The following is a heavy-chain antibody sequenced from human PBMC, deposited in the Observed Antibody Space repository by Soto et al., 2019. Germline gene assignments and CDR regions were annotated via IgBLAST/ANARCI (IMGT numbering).Heavy chain of an antibody. Sequence: GESLKISCKASGFSLNTYWIAWVRQMPGKGLEWMGAIFPGDSDTKYSPSFEGQVTISAGRSTSTAFVQWDSLRASESAIYFCARQGRSYRGYGHHYEMAVCGPGTTVIVSS. J-gene: IGHJ6*02. D-gene: IGHD3-3*01. CDR2: IFPGDSDT. V-gene: IGHV5-51*01. CDR3: ARQGRSYRGYGHHYEMAV. CDR1: GFSLNTYW.